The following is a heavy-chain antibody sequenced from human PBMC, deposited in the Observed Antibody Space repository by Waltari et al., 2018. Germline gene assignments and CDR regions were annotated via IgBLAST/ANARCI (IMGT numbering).Heavy chain of an antibody. V-gene: IGHV3-48*03. CDR1: GFTFSNYD. J-gene: IGHJ4*02. CDR3: VREMQRMFDY. CDR2: ISSSGSAV. Sequence: EVQLVESGGCLVQPGGSLMLSCATSGFTFSNYDINWVRQAPGKGLEWVSHISSSGSAVYHADSVRGRFTISRDNAKNSLYLDMNSLRAEDTAVYFCVREMQRMFDYWGQGTLVTVSS.